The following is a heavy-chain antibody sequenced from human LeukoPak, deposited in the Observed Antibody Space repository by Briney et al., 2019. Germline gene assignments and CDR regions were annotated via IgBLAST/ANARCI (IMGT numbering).Heavy chain of an antibody. CDR1: GFTFNIFA. CDR3: ARRQCTSSSCYLDY. Sequence: PGGSLRLSCAGSGFTFNIFAINWVRQAPGKGLEYVSAVSADGGSTYYANSVKGRFTISRDNSKNMLYLQMGSLRGDDMAVYYCARRQCTSSSCYLDYWGQGTLVTVSS. V-gene: IGHV3-64*01. J-gene: IGHJ4*02. D-gene: IGHD2-2*01. CDR2: VSADGGST.